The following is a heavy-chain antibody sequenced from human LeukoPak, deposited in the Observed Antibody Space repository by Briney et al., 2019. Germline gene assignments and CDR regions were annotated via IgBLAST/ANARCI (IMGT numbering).Heavy chain of an antibody. CDR2: IYTSGST. J-gene: IGHJ5*02. CDR1: SGSISNYD. Sequence: PSETLSLTCTVSSGSISNYDWSWIRQPAGKGLEWIGRIYTSGSTNYNPSLKSRVTMSVDTSKNQFSLKLSSVTAADTAVYYCARLEHRGWFDPWGQGTLVTVSS. CDR3: ARLEHRGWFDP. V-gene: IGHV4-4*07. D-gene: IGHD1/OR15-1a*01.